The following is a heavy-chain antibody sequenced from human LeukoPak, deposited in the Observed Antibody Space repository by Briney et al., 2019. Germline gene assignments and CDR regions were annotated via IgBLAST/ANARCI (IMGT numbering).Heavy chain of an antibody. D-gene: IGHD3-9*01. Sequence: GGSLRLSCAASGFTFRNHNMNWVRQSPGEGLEWVASISGNSDHILHSDSVKGRFTISRDNARDSLYLEMNSLRAEDTAIYYCAKVPLDIILLYYMDVWGKGTPVTVSS. J-gene: IGHJ6*03. CDR2: ISGNSDHI. V-gene: IGHV3-21*01. CDR1: GFTFRNHN. CDR3: AKVPLDIILLYYMDV.